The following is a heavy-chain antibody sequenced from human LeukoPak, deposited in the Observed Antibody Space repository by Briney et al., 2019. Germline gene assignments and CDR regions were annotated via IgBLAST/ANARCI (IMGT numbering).Heavy chain of an antibody. J-gene: IGHJ6*03. CDR3: ARVQNFYGDYREDPIYYYMDV. CDR1: GGTFSSYA. V-gene: IGHV1-69*05. D-gene: IGHD4-17*01. Sequence: SVKVSCKASGGTFSSYAISWVRQAPGQGLEWMGGIIPIFGTANYAQKFQGRVTITTDESTSTTYMELSSLRSEDTAVYYCARVQNFYGDYREDPIYYYMDVWGKGTTVTVSS. CDR2: IIPIFGTA.